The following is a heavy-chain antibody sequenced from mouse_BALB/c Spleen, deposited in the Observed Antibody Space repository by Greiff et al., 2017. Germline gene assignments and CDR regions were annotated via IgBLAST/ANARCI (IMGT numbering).Heavy chain of an antibody. D-gene: IGHD2-14*01. Sequence: EVQGVESGGGLVKPGGSLKLSCAASGFTFSSYAMSWVRQTPEKRLEWVASISSGGSTYYPDSVKGRFTISRDNARNILYLQMSSLRSEDTAMYYCAREGDYRAWFAYWGQGTLVTVSA. CDR1: GFTFSSYA. CDR3: AREGDYRAWFAY. J-gene: IGHJ3*01. V-gene: IGHV5-6-5*01. CDR2: ISSGGST.